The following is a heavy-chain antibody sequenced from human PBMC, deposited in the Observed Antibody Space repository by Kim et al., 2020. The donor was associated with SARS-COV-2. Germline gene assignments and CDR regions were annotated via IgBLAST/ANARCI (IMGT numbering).Heavy chain of an antibody. CDR2: ISAYNGNT. CDR3: ARQGATNPGTQLFDY. D-gene: IGHD1-1*01. Sequence: ASVKVSCKASGYTFTSYGISWVRQAPGQGLEWMGWISAYNGNTNYAQNLQGRVTMTTDTSTSTAYMELRSLRSDDTAVYYCARQGATNPGTQLFDYWGQGTLVTVSS. J-gene: IGHJ4*02. CDR1: GYTFTSYG. V-gene: IGHV1-18*04.